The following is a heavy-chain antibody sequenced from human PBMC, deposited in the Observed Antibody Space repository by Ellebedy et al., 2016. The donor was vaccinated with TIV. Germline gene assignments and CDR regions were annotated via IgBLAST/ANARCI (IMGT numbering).Heavy chain of an antibody. D-gene: IGHD3-10*01. CDR3: ASAHQYGSWSDYGMDV. CDR1: GFTVSSNY. V-gene: IGHV3-53*04. J-gene: IGHJ6*02. CDR2: IYSGGST. Sequence: GESLKISCSASGFTVSSNYMSWVRQAPGKGLEWVSVIYSGGSTYYADSVKGRFTITRHNSKNTLYLQMNSRRPEDTAVYYCASAHQYGSWSDYGMDVWGQGTTVTVS.